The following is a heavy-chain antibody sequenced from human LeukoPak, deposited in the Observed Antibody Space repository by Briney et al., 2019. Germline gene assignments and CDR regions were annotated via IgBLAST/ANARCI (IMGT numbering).Heavy chain of an antibody. CDR2: LNPNNGKT. Sequence: GASVKVSCKASGYTFTGYYMHWVRQAPGQGLEWMGWLNPNNGKTGYAQKFQGRVTITRDTSISTAYMELSSLRSEDTAVYYCARRARDCSRTSCFNYYYYTDVWGKGTTVTVSS. D-gene: IGHD2-2*01. J-gene: IGHJ6*03. CDR1: GYTFTGYY. CDR3: ARRARDCSRTSCFNYYYYTDV. V-gene: IGHV1-8*03.